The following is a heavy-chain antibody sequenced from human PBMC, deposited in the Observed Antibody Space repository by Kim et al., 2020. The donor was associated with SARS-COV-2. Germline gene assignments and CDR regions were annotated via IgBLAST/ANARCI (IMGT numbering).Heavy chain of an antibody. Sequence: SETLSLTCTVSGGSISSYYWSWIRQPPGKGLEWIGYIYYSGSTNYNPSLKSRVTISVDTSKNQFSLKLSSVTAADTAVYYCAREVVPAAPHYYYYGMDVWGQGTTVTVSS. CDR2: IYYSGST. D-gene: IGHD2-2*01. V-gene: IGHV4-59*13. CDR1: GGSISSYY. CDR3: AREVVPAAPHYYYYGMDV. J-gene: IGHJ6*02.